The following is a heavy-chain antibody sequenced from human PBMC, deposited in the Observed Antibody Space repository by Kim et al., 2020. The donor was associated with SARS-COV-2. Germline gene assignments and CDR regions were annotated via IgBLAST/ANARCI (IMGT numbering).Heavy chain of an antibody. Sequence: SVKVSCKASGGTFSSYAISWVRQAPGQGLEWMGGIIPIFGTANYAQKFQGRVTITADESTSTAYMELSSLRSEDTAVYYCARVRRELLDDALDIWGQGTMVTVSS. J-gene: IGHJ3*02. D-gene: IGHD1-26*01. V-gene: IGHV1-69*13. CDR2: IIPIFGTA. CDR1: GGTFSSYA. CDR3: ARVRRELLDDALDI.